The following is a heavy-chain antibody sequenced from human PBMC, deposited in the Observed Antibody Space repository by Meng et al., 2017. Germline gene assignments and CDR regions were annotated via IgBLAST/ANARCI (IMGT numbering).Heavy chain of an antibody. CDR1: GFSLSTSGVG. CDR2: IYWDDDK. CDR3: AHRRGDSREGWFDP. D-gene: IGHD2-21*02. J-gene: IGHJ5*02. Sequence: QITLKALGPTLVEPPPTLPLTCTFPGFSLSTSGVGVGWIRQPPGKALEWLALIYWDDDKRYSPSLKSKLTITKDTSKNQVVLTMTNMDPVDTATYYCAHRRGDSREGWFDPWGQGTLVTVSS. V-gene: IGHV2-5*02.